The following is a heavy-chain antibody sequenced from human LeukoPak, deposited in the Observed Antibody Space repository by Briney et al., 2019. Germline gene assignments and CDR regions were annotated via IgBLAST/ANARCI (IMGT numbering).Heavy chain of an antibody. CDR3: ARVRDYGTFDY. CDR1: GFTFSSYE. V-gene: IGHV3-48*03. CDR2: ISSSGSTI. Sequence: GGSLRLSCAASGFTFSSYEMNWVRQAPGKGLEWVSYISSSGSTIYYADSVKGRFTISRDNAKNSLYLEMNSLRSDDTAIYYCARVRDYGTFDYWGQGTLVTVSS. J-gene: IGHJ4*02. D-gene: IGHD4-17*01.